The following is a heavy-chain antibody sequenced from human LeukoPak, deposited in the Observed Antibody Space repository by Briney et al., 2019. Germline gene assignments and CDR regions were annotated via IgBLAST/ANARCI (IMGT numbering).Heavy chain of an antibody. V-gene: IGHV3-43*02. CDR2: ISGDGSSK. Sequence: GGSLTLSCAASGFTFDAHSMHWVRQAPGKGLEWVSLISGDGSSKHYADSVKGRFTISRDNSDASLYLQMRGLRSEDTAFYYCAKRSGVPNNFDFWGQGALVTVSS. CDR1: GFTFDAHS. D-gene: IGHD2-2*01. J-gene: IGHJ4*02. CDR3: AKRSGVPNNFDF.